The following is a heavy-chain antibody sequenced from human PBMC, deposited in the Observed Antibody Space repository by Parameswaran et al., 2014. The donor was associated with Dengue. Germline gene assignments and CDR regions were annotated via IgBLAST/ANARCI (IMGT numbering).Heavy chain of an antibody. V-gene: IGHV4-34*01. D-gene: IGHD4-17*01. Sequence: ASETLSLTCAVYGGSFSGYYWSWIRQPPGKGLEWIGEINHSGSTNYNPSLKSRVTISVDTSKKQFSLRLSSVTAADTAVFYCARRLTTVTTGNRVDPWGQGTLGHRLL. J-gene: IGHJ5*02. CDR3: ARRLTTVTTGNRVDP. CDR2: INHSGST. CDR1: GGSFSGYY.